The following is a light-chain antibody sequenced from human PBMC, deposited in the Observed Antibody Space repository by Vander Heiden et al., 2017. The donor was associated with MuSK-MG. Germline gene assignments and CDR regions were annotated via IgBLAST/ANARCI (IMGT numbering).Light chain of an antibody. Sequence: GDRVTITCRASQSISSYLNWYQQKPGKAPKILIYAASSFQSGVPSRFTDSGSGTDFTLTISRLQPEDFATYYCQQSDSPPFTFGHGTKVDFK. V-gene: IGKV1-39*01. CDR3: QQSDSPPFT. CDR1: QSISSY. J-gene: IGKJ3*01. CDR2: AAS.